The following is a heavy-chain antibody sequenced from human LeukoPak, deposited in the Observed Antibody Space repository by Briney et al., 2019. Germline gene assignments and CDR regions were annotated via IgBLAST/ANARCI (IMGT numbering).Heavy chain of an antibody. V-gene: IGHV3-23*01. D-gene: IGHD5-12*01. CDR2: VSGSGGST. J-gene: IGHJ4*02. CDR3: AKDLDIVATITGN. CDR1: GFTFSSYA. Sequence: GGSLRLSCAASGFTFSSYAMSWVRQAPGKGLGWVSGVSGSGGSTYYADSVKGRFTISRDNSRNTLYLQMNSLRAEDTAVYYCAKDLDIVATITGNWGQGTLVTVSS.